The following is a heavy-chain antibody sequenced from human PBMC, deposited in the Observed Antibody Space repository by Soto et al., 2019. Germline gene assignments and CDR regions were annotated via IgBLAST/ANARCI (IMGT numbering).Heavy chain of an antibody. V-gene: IGHV3-33*01. CDR3: ARDRGDYYYYGMYV. CDR1: GFTFSSYG. CDR2: IWYDGSNK. Sequence: QVQLVESGGGVVQPGRSLRLSCAASGFTFSSYGMHWVRQAPGKGLEWVAVIWYDGSNKYYADSVKGRFTISRDNSKNTLYLQMKILRAEDTAVYYCARDRGDYYYYGMYVWGQGTTVTVSS. J-gene: IGHJ6*02.